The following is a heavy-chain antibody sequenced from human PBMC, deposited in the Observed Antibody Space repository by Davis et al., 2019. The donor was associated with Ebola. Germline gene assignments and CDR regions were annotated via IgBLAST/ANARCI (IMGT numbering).Heavy chain of an antibody. CDR2: ISYEGNNT. Sequence: PGGSLRLSCAASRLTFGRYGMHCVSQAPGKGLEWVTVISYEGNNTFYADSVKGRFTISGDNSKNSWYLKMNSLQAEDTAVYYCAKDARTVEMATVLRTEHFDSWGQGTLVTVAS. CDR3: AKDARTVEMATVLRTEHFDS. J-gene: IGHJ4*02. D-gene: IGHD5-24*01. CDR1: RLTFGRYG. V-gene: IGHV3-30*18.